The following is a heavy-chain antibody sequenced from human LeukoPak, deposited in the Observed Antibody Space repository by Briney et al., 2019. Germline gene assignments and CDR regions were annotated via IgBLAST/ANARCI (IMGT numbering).Heavy chain of an antibody. J-gene: IGHJ4*02. CDR3: ASIRGTLGY. CDR2: IKNKANSYIT. V-gene: IGHV3-72*01. D-gene: IGHD1-26*01. CDR1: GFTFSNYD. Sequence: GGSLRLSCAASGFTFSNYDMNWVRQAPGKGLEWVGRIKNKANSYITQYAASMEGRFTISRDDSKNSLYLQMSSLKTEDTAMYYCASIRGTLGYWGQGTVVTVSS.